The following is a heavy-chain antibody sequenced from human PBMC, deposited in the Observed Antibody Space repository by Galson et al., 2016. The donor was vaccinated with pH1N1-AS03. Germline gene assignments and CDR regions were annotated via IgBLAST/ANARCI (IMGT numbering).Heavy chain of an antibody. Sequence: SVKVSCKASGGTFSNYAFNWVRLAPGQGLEWMGGITPIFGTTKYAQKFQGRVTITADESRNTAYMELSRLRSADTAVYYCAREATIFGVAGLHMDVWGQGTTVTVSS. D-gene: IGHD3-3*01. V-gene: IGHV1-69*13. J-gene: IGHJ6*02. CDR1: GGTFSNYA. CDR2: ITPIFGTT. CDR3: AREATIFGVAGLHMDV.